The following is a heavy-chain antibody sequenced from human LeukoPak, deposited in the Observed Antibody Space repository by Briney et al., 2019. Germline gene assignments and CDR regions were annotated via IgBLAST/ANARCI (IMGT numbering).Heavy chain of an antibody. V-gene: IGHV4-59*01. CDR1: GGSISSYY. CDR2: IYYTGRT. Sequence: SETLSFTCTVSGGSISSYYWSWIRQPPGKGLEWIGYIYYTGRTNYNPSLKSRVTISVDTSKNQFSLKLRSVTPADTAVYYCARTPNDAFDIWGQGTMVTVSS. J-gene: IGHJ3*02. CDR3: ARTPNDAFDI.